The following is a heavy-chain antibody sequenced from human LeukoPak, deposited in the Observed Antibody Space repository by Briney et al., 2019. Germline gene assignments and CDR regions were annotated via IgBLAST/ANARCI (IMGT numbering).Heavy chain of an antibody. V-gene: IGHV3-30*02. J-gene: IGHJ4*02. D-gene: IGHD2-2*01. CDR3: AKVSQYQLLFGVGPHPDPLDY. Sequence: GGSLRLSCAASGFTFSSYGMHWVRQAPGKGLEWVAFIRYDGSNKYYADSVKGRFTISRDNSKNTLYLQMNSLRAEDTAVYYCAKVSQYQLLFGVGPHPDPLDYWGQGTLVTVSS. CDR1: GFTFSSYG. CDR2: IRYDGSNK.